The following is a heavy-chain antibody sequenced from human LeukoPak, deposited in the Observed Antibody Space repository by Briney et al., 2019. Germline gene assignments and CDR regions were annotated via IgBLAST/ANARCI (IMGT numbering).Heavy chain of an antibody. J-gene: IGHJ4*02. Sequence: GGSLRLSCAASGFTFSNYAMHWVRQASAKGLEWVTVISSGASNKNYADSVKGRFTVSRDNSKNTLYLQMNSLRTEDTAVYYCARSYCSGTSCSGDYWGQGTLVTVSS. CDR1: GFTFSNYA. D-gene: IGHD2-2*01. CDR2: ISSGASNK. CDR3: ARSYCSGTSCSGDY. V-gene: IGHV3-30*04.